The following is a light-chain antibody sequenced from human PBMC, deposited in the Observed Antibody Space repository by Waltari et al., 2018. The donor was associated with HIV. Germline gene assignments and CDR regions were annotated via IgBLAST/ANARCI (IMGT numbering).Light chain of an antibody. CDR2: DAS. J-gene: IGKJ2*01. V-gene: IGKV3-11*01. CDR1: QSMSSY. Sequence: EIVLTHSPATLSLSPGHTATLSCRASQSMSSYLAWYQQKPGQAPRLLIYDASHRATGIPARFSGSGSGTDFTLTIGPLEPEDFAVYYCQQRDKWPPSYTFGQGTRVEI. CDR3: QQRDKWPPSYT.